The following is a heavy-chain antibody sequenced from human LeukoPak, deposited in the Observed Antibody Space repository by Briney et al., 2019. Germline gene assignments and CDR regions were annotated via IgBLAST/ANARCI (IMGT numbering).Heavy chain of an antibody. CDR3: ARDFYDILTGRSPADYYMDV. CDR1: GYTFTGYY. D-gene: IGHD3-9*01. Sequence: ASVKVSCKASGYTFTGYYMHWVRQAPGQGLEWMGWINPNSGGTNYAQKFQGRVTMTRDTSISTACMELSRLRSDDTAVYYCARDFYDILTGRSPADYYMDVWGKGTTVTISS. J-gene: IGHJ6*03. V-gene: IGHV1-2*02. CDR2: INPNSGGT.